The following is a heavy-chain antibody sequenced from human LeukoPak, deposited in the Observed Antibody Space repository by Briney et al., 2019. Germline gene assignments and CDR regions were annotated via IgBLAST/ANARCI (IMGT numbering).Heavy chain of an antibody. CDR3: ARDVATTGWYTFAY. J-gene: IGHJ4*02. CDR2: TYYRSKWYS. Sequence: SQTLSLTCAISGDSVSSINGAWNWVRQSPSRGLEWLGSTYYRSKWYSDYAVPIQGRISINPDTSKNQLTLHLFSVTADDTAVYYCARDVATTGWYTFAYWGQGTRVTVPS. V-gene: IGHV6-1*01. D-gene: IGHD6-19*01. CDR1: GDSVSSINGA.